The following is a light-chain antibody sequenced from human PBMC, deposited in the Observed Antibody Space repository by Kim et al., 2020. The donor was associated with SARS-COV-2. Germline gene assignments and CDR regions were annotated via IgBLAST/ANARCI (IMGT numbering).Light chain of an antibody. CDR3: QSYDSSTWV. V-gene: IGLV6-57*04. CDR2: EDY. J-gene: IGLJ3*02. CDR1: SDTSATNY. Sequence: NFMLTQPHSVSESPGKTVTIPCTRTSDTSATNYVQRYQQRPGRAPTTVIYEDYQRPSGVPDRFSASIDISSNSASLTISGLKTEDEADYYCQSYDSSTWVFGGGTQLTVL.